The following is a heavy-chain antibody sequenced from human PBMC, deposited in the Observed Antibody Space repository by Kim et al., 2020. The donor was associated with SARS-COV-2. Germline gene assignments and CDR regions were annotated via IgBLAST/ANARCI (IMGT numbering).Heavy chain of an antibody. CDR2: GST. Sequence: GSTGYAQKCQGRVTVTRDTSTSTVYMHLTSLRSEDTAMYYCARGSDYGMDVWGQGTTVSVSS. J-gene: IGHJ6*02. V-gene: IGHV1-46*01. CDR3: ARGSDYGMDV.